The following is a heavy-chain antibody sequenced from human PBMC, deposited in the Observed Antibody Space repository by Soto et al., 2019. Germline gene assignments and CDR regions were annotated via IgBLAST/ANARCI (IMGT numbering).Heavy chain of an antibody. CDR2: IGDYNGNT. Sequence: HVQLVQSGAEVKKPGASVKVSCKTSVYTFTSYGISWVRQAPGQGLEWMGWIGDYNGNTNYAQKLQGRVAMTTDTSTSTAYMELRSLRSDDTAVYYCARGWFGDFVYYFDYWGQGTLVTVS. J-gene: IGHJ4*02. D-gene: IGHD3-10*01. V-gene: IGHV1-18*01. CDR1: VYTFTSYG. CDR3: ARGWFGDFVYYFDY.